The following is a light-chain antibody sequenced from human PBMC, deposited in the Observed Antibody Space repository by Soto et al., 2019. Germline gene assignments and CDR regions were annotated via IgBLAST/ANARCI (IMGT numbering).Light chain of an antibody. CDR1: QSVRSH. CDR3: QQRSSWPFT. Sequence: DTVLTQSPATLSLSPGETATLSCRASQSVRSHLAWYQQRPGQPPRLLIYDASYRATGVPLRFSGSGSGTEFTLTISSLEPGDFAVYYCQQRSSWPFTFGPGTKVDIK. J-gene: IGKJ3*01. CDR2: DAS. V-gene: IGKV3-11*01.